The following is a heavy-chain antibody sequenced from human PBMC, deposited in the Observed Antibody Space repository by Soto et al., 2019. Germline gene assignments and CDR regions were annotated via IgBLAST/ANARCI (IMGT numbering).Heavy chain of an antibody. V-gene: IGHV4-30-2*01. D-gene: IGHD3-10*01. J-gene: IGHJ4*02. CDR2: IYHIGDT. Sequence: PSETLSLTCAVFGASITSGCYSWSWIRQPPGQGLDWIGYIYHIGDTFYSPSLRGRVTISVDRSKNQFSLNLASVTAADTAVYYCARYLLRGVIDYCGQGSLLTVYS. CDR3: ARYLLRGVIDY. CDR1: GASITSGCYS.